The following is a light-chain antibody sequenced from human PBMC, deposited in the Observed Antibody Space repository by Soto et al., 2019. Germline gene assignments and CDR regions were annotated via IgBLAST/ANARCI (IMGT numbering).Light chain of an antibody. V-gene: IGKV3-20*01. J-gene: IGKJ1*01. CDR2: GAS. CDR1: QSVSSSY. CDR3: QRYGRCPWT. Sequence: EIVLTQSPGTLSLSPGDRATLSCRASQSVSSSYLAWYQQKPGQAPGLLIYGASSRATGIRDRFSGSGGVTEFALSSSRRVSVYVAVYYCQRYGRCPWTFGHGSKVE.